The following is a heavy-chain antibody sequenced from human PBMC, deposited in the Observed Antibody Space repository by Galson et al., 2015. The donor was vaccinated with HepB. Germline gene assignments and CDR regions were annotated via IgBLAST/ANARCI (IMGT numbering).Heavy chain of an antibody. J-gene: IGHJ6*02. CDR3: ARLPSSSWDYGMDV. V-gene: IGHV1-18*04. CDR2: ISAYNGNT. D-gene: IGHD6-13*01. Sequence: SVKVSCKASGYTFTSYGISWVRQAPGQGLEWMGWISAYNGNTNYAQKLQGRVTMTTDTSTSTAYMELRSLRSDDTAVYYCARLPSSSWDYGMDVWGQGTTVTVSS. CDR1: GYTFTSYG.